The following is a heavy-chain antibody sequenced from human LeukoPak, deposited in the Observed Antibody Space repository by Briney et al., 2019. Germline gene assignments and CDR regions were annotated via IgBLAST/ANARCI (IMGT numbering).Heavy chain of an antibody. CDR1: GFTFSSYS. D-gene: IGHD4-17*01. J-gene: IGHJ5*02. V-gene: IGHV3-21*01. CDR3: ARDTVTDWFDP. Sequence: GGSLRLSWAASGFTFSSYSMNWVRQAPGKGLEWVSSISSSSSYIYYADSVKGRFTISRDNAKNSLYLQMNSLRAEDTAVYYCARDTVTDWFDPWGQGTLVTVSS. CDR2: ISSSSSYI.